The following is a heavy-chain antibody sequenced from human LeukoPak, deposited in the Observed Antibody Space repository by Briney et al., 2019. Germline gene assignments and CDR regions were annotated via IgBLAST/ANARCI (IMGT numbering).Heavy chain of an antibody. D-gene: IGHD3-3*01. Sequence: GGSLRLSCVASGFTVSSSYMSWVRQAPGKGLEWVSVIYSGGSTYYADSVKGRFTISRDNSKNTLFLQMNSLRAEDTAVYYCARVNDFWSGYVHYWGQGTLVTVSS. J-gene: IGHJ4*02. CDR2: IYSGGST. CDR3: ARVNDFWSGYVHY. CDR1: GFTVSSSY. V-gene: IGHV3-53*01.